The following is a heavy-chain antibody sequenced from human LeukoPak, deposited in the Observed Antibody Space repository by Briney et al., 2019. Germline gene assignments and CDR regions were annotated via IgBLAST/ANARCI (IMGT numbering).Heavy chain of an antibody. CDR1: GFTFENHA. CDR3: AKDMDYYDSALDS. V-gene: IGHV3-43*02. CDR2: IRGDGAST. D-gene: IGHD3-22*01. Sequence: GGSLRLSCAASGFTFENHAMHWVRQGPGKCLEWISLIRGDGASTYYADSVKGRFTISRDNSKNSLFLHMTNLRIDDTALYYCAKDMDYYDSALDSWGQGTLVTVTS. J-gene: IGHJ4*02.